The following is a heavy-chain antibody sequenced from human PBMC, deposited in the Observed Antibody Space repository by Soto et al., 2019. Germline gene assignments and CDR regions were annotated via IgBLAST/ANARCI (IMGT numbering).Heavy chain of an antibody. J-gene: IGHJ6*02. V-gene: IGHV1-8*01. D-gene: IGHD3-16*01. CDR3: ARGNPFNYAGFDV. Sequence: QAHLEQSGAEVKRPGASVKVSCKASGYTFSDFDINWLRQASGQGPEWMGWMNAKSGDTFFAQRFQGKVNITWDTSLSTAYMEVGSLTSDDTAMYYCARGNPFNYAGFDVWGQGTTVAVSS. CDR2: MNAKSGDT. CDR1: GYTFSDFD.